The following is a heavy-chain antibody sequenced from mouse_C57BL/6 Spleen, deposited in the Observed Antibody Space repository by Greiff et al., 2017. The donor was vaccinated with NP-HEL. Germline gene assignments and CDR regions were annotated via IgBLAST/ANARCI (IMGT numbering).Heavy chain of an antibody. CDR2: IDPENGDT. Sequence: EVQLQQSGAELVRPGASVKLSCTASGFNIKDDYMHWVKQRPEQGLEGIGWIDPENGDTEYASKFQGKATITAATSSNAAYLKLSSLTSEDTAVYYCTTYYGSTFAYSGQGTLVTVSA. J-gene: IGHJ3*01. D-gene: IGHD1-1*01. V-gene: IGHV14-4*01. CDR1: GFNIKDDY. CDR3: TTYYGSTFAY.